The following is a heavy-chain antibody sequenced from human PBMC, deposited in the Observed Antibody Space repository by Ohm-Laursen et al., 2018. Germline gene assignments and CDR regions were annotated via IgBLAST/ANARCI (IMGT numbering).Heavy chain of an antibody. D-gene: IGHD1-1*01. Sequence: SLRLSCTASGFTFSSYAMSWVRQAPGKGLEWVAAIWYDGSNKYYADSVKGRFTISRDNSRNTLYLQMNSLRAEDTAVYYCAKGTTDVDYWGQGTLVTVSS. V-gene: IGHV3-33*06. J-gene: IGHJ4*02. CDR1: GFTFSSYA. CDR2: IWYDGSNK. CDR3: AKGTTDVDY.